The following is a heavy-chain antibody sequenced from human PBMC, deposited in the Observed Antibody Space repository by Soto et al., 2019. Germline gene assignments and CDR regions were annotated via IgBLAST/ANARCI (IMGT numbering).Heavy chain of an antibody. CDR1: GFTVSSSY. CDR2: IYSGGRI. CDR3: AKGEGWLRGSTFFDY. D-gene: IGHD5-12*01. J-gene: IGHJ4*02. V-gene: IGHV3-53*02. Sequence: VQLVETGGGLIQPGGSLRLSCAASGFTVSSSYMSWVRQAPGKGLEWVSVIYSGGRIYYADSVKGRFTISRDNSKNTLYLQMNSLRAEDTAVYYCAKGEGWLRGSTFFDYWGQGTLVTVSS.